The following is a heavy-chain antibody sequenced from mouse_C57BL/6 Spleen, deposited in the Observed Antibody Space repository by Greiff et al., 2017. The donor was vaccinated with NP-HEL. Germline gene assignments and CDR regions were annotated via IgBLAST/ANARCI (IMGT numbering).Heavy chain of an antibody. CDR2: IYPGDGDT. J-gene: IGHJ2*01. Sequence: QVQLQQSGAELVKPGASVKISCKASGYAFSSYWMNWVKQRPGKGLEWIGQIYPGDGDTNYNGKFKGKATLTADKSSSTAYMQLSSLTSEDSAVYFCARRDDHYYFDYWGQGTTLTVSS. CDR1: GYAFSSYW. CDR3: ARRDDHYYFDY. V-gene: IGHV1-80*01. D-gene: IGHD2-3*01.